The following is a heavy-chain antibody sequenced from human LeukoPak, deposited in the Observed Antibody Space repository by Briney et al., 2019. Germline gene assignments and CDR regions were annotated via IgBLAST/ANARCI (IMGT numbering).Heavy chain of an antibody. Sequence: ASVKVSCKASGYTFTTFFIHWVRQAPGQGLEWMAMISPLGGGGSTSYAQKFQGRVTMTRDMSTSTVVMEVNNLRSGDTAIYYCARDNEGGFDYWGQGTLVTVSS. D-gene: IGHD3-16*01. CDR2: ISPLGGGGST. CDR1: GYTFTTFF. J-gene: IGHJ4*02. V-gene: IGHV1-46*01. CDR3: ARDNEGGFDY.